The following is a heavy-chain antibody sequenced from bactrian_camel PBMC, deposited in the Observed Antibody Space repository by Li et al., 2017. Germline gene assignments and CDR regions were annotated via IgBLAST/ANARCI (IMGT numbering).Heavy chain of an antibody. J-gene: IGHJ4*01. CDR2: IYNGGRST. CDR1: GHVDTVDC. Sequence: HVQLVESGGGAVQAGGSLTLSCGVSGHVDTVDCMGWFRQAPGEEREWVARIYNGGRSTDYADSVKGRFTISRDSAAKITVYLQMNSLKPEDSGMYYCAARLGACWGWPGSLLVNGYWGQGTQVTV. V-gene: IGHV3S54*01. D-gene: IGHD1*01. CDR3: AARLGACWGWPGSLLVNGY.